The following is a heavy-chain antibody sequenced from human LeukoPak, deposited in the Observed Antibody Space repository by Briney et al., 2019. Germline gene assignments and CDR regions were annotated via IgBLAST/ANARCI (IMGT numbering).Heavy chain of an antibody. D-gene: IGHD4-11*01. CDR2: IDTDVSST. V-gene: IGHV3-74*01. J-gene: IGHJ4*02. CDR3: ARGLQGTDY. Sequence: GGSLRLSCAASGFTFSSYWMHWVRQAPGKGLVWVSRIDTDVSSTTYADSVKGRFTISRDNAKNTLYLQMNSLRAEDTAVYYCARGLQGTDYWGQGTLVTVSS. CDR1: GFTFSSYW.